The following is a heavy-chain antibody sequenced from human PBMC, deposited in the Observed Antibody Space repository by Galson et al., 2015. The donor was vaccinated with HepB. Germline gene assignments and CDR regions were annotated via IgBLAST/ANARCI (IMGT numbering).Heavy chain of an antibody. CDR1: GFVFSEHW. CDR2: INEEGSEK. D-gene: IGHD2-2*01. Sequence: SLRLSCAASGFVFSEHWMSWVRQAPGKGLEWVANINEEGSEKNYVDSVKGRFTISRDNAKNSLHLQMDSLRAEDTAVYYCAREPSADTRWGQGTLVTVSS. CDR3: AREPSADTR. J-gene: IGHJ4*02. V-gene: IGHV3-7*03.